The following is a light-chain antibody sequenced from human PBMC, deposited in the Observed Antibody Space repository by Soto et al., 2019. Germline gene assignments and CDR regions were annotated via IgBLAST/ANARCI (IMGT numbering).Light chain of an antibody. CDR3: QQLNSSPFT. V-gene: IGKV1-5*01. J-gene: IGKJ3*01. Sequence: IHSTQSPSTLSASFGGGVSITCRAIQSVGYWLAWYQQKPGKAPQFLIYDASNLHDGVPSRFSGSGSGIDFTLTISSLQPEDFATYYCQQLNSSPFTFGPGTKVDIK. CDR2: DAS. CDR1: QSVGYW.